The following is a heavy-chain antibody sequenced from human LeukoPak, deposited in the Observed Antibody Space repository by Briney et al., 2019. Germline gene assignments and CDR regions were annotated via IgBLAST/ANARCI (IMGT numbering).Heavy chain of an antibody. D-gene: IGHD6-13*01. CDR3: AASYSRDATLYYYMDV. Sequence: GGSLRLSCAASGFTFSSYGMHWVRQAPGKGLEWVAVIWYDGSNKYYADSVKGRFTISRDNSKNTLYLQMNSLRAEDTAVYYRAASYSRDATLYYYMDVWGKGTTVTVSS. CDR2: IWYDGSNK. V-gene: IGHV3-33*01. J-gene: IGHJ6*03. CDR1: GFTFSSYG.